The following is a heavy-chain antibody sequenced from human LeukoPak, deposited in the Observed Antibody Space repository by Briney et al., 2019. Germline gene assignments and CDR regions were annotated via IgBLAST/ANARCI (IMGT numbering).Heavy chain of an antibody. Sequence: GGSLRLSCAASGFTFRDHWKSWVRQAPGKGLEWLATMNEDGSGTYYVDSVTGRFTISSDNAKNSLFLQTNSLRAEDTAVYYCAGGDLRDWGQGAQVTVSS. CDR2: MNEDGSGT. CDR1: GFTFRDHW. V-gene: IGHV3-7*01. CDR3: AGGDLRD. J-gene: IGHJ4*02.